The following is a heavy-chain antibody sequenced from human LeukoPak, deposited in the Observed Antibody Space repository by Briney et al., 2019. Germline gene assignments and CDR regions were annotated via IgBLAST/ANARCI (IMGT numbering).Heavy chain of an antibody. Sequence: ERSLRLSCAASGFNFRTYGMHWVRQAPGKGLEYVSAISSNGDNTYYADSVKGRFTISRDNSKNTLYLQMSSLRADDTAVYYCVRGTGYWGQGTLVTVSS. CDR3: VRGTGY. CDR1: GFNFRTYG. V-gene: IGHV3-64D*06. CDR2: ISSNGDNT. J-gene: IGHJ4*02.